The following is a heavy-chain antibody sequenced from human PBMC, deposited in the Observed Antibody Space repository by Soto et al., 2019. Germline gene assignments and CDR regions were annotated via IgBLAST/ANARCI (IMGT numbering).Heavy chain of an antibody. CDR2: IYHSGST. D-gene: IGHD3-10*01. CDR1: GGSISSSSYY. CDR3: PRHHAWFGELLPNWFDP. J-gene: IGHJ5*02. V-gene: IGHV4-39*01. Sequence: PSETLSLTCTVSGGSISSSSYYWGWIRQPPGKGLEWIGSIYHSGSTCYNPSLKSRVTISVDTSKNQFSLKLSPVTAAATAVYYWPRHHAWFGELLPNWFDPWGQGTLVTVSS.